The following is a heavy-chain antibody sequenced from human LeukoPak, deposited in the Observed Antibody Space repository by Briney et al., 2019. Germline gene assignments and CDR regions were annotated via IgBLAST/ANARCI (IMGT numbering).Heavy chain of an antibody. D-gene: IGHD6-19*01. J-gene: IGHJ4*02. CDR1: GFPLSSYA. CDR3: ARPGNSYSRGWHVIAEFGY. V-gene: IGHV3-23*01. CDR2: ISDRGGST. Sequence: PGGPLRLSCAASGFPLSSYALSWARQAPGKGREWVSSISDRGGSTYDADSVKGRFTISRDNSKNTLYLQMNSLRAEDTAVYYCARPGNSYSRGWHVIAEFGYWGQGTLATVSS.